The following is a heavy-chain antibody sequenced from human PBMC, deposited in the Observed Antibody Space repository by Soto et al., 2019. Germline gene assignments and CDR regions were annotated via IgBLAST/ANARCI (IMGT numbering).Heavy chain of an antibody. CDR1: GGTFSSYA. CDR3: ATWPSSHWFDY. D-gene: IGHD2-2*01. CDR2: IIPIFGTA. V-gene: IGHV1-69*13. J-gene: IGHJ4*02. Sequence: SVKVSCQASGGTFSSYAISWVRQAPGQGLEWMGGIIPIFGTANYAQKFQGRVTITADESTSTAYLQWSSLKASDTAVYYCATWPSSHWFDYWGQGTLVTVAS.